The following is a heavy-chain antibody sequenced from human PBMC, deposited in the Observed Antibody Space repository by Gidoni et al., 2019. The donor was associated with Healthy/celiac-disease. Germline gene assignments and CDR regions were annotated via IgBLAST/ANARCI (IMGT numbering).Heavy chain of an antibody. CDR2: INPNSGGT. V-gene: IGHV1-2*02. D-gene: IGHD3-10*01. Sequence: QVQLVQSGAEVKKPGASVKVSCKASGYTFTGYYMHWVRQAPGQGLEWMGWINPNSGGTNYAQKFQGRVTMTRDTSISTAYMELSRLRSDDTAVYYCARDRFITMVRGVIGYWGQGTLVTVSS. J-gene: IGHJ4*02. CDR3: ARDRFITMVRGVIGY. CDR1: GYTFTGYY.